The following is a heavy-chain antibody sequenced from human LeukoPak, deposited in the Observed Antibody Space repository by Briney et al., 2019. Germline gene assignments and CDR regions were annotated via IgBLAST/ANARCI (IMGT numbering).Heavy chain of an antibody. Sequence: GASVKVSRKASGGTFSSYAISWVRQAPGQGLEWMGRIIPILGIANYAQKFQVRVTITADKSTSTAYMELSSLRSEDSAVYYCARDHCSCGSCYSHYYYGMDVWGQGTTVTVSS. V-gene: IGHV1-69*04. CDR1: GGTFSSYA. CDR2: IIPILGIA. D-gene: IGHD2-15*01. J-gene: IGHJ6*02. CDR3: ARDHCSCGSCYSHYYYGMDV.